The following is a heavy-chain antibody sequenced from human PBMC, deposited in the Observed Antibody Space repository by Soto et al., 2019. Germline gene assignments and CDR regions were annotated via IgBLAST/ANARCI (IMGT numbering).Heavy chain of an antibody. V-gene: IGHV3-23*02. CDR3: AKGQGWFGAFDY. CDR1: GFTFSSYA. J-gene: IGHJ4*02. Sequence: EVQLLESGGGLVQTGGSLRLSCAASGFTFSSYAMSWVRQAPGKGLEWVSAISGSGGSTYYEASVKGRFTISIDNSKNTLYLRMTSLRAEDTAVYYCAKGQGWFGAFDYWAKGTLVTVSS. D-gene: IGHD3-10*01. CDR2: ISGSGGST.